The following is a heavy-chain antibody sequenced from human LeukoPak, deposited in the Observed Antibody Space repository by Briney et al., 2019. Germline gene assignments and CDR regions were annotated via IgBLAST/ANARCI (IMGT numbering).Heavy chain of an antibody. J-gene: IGHJ4*02. V-gene: IGHV1-8*01. CDR1: GYTFTSYD. CDR2: MSPNSGDT. Sequence: GASVKVSCKASGYTFTSYDFNWVRQATGQRPEWMGWMSPNSGDTGYAQKFQDRVTMTRSTSISTAYMELSSLRSEDTAVYYCARGRPSPEYFDYWGQGTLVTVSS. CDR3: ARGRPSPEYFDY.